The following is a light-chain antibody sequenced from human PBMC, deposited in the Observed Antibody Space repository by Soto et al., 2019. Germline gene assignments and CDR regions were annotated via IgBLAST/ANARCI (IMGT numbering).Light chain of an antibody. Sequence: DVVMTQSPLSLPVTLGQPASISCRSSESLVYSDGNTYVSWFLQRPGQSPRRLIYKVSNRDSGVPDRFSGSGSGTAFTLKISRVEAEDVGIYYCMQGSQWPYTLGQGTRLEIK. CDR3: MQGSQWPYT. CDR2: KVS. CDR1: ESLVYSDGNTY. J-gene: IGKJ2*01. V-gene: IGKV2-30*01.